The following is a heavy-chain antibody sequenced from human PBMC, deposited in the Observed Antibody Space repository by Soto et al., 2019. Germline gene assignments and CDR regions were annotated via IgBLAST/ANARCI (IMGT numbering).Heavy chain of an antibody. V-gene: IGHV3-15*07. CDR3: TIQPGYYDSSGYLAIDY. CDR2: IKSKTDGGTT. J-gene: IGHJ4*02. Sequence: GGSQRLSSAASGFNFRNAGMNWVRQAPGKGLEWVGRIKSKTDGGTTDYAAPVKGRFTISRDDSKNTLYLQMNSLKTEDTAVYYCTIQPGYYDSSGYLAIDYWGQGTLVTVSS. D-gene: IGHD3-22*01. CDR1: GFNFRNAG.